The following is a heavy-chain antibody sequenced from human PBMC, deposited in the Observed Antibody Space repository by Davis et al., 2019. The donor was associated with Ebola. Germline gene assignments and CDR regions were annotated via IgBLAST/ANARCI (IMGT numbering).Heavy chain of an antibody. J-gene: IGHJ4*02. CDR3: ARAGMVGVAGTKRIDS. Sequence: PSETLSLTCTVSGGSISSGGYYWSWIRQHPGKGLEWIGYIYYSGSTYYNPSLKSRVTISVDTSKNQFSLKLSSVTAADTAVYYCARAGMVGVAGTKRIDSWGQGTLVTVSS. V-gene: IGHV4-31*03. CDR1: GGSISSGGYY. CDR2: IYYSGST. D-gene: IGHD1-26*01.